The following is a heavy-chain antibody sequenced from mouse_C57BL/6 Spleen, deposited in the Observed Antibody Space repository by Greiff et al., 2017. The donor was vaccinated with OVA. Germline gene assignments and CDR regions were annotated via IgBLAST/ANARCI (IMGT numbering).Heavy chain of an antibody. Sequence: VKLQQPGAELVRPGTSVKLSCKASGYTFTSYWMHWVKQRPGQGLEWIGVIDPSDSYTNYNQKFKGKATLTVDTSSSTAYMQLSSLTSEDSAVYYCARGADGYYAMDYGGQGTSVTVSS. CDR2: IDPSDSYT. D-gene: IGHD6-1*01. CDR3: ARGADGYYAMDY. CDR1: GYTFTSYW. J-gene: IGHJ4*01. V-gene: IGHV1-59*01.